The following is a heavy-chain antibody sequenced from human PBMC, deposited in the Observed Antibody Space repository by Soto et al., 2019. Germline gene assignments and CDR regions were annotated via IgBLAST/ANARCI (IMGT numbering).Heavy chain of an antibody. CDR3: AILVAGTFDY. Sequence: QLQLQESGPGLGKPSETLSLTCSVSGGSISSSSYYWGWSRQPPGEGLAWFGNFYYRGTTFYHPSLKCSVTASIDTTKNQFALKPSSLSVADTVVDYCAILVAGTFDYWGQGILVTVSS. J-gene: IGHJ4*02. D-gene: IGHD6-19*01. CDR1: GGSISSSSYY. CDR2: FYYRGTT. V-gene: IGHV4-39*01.